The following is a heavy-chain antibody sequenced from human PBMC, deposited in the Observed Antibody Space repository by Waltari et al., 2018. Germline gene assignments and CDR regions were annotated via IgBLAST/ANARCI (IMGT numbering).Heavy chain of an antibody. D-gene: IGHD7-27*01. Sequence: EMQLVESGGGLVQPGGSLRLSCAASGFTFSNYRMNWVRQAPGKGLEWVANIKQDGSETNYVDSVKGRFTISRDNAKNSLYLQMNSLRAEDTAVYYCASELTGDPGSVYWGQGTLVTVSS. V-gene: IGHV3-7*01. CDR1: GFTFSNYR. J-gene: IGHJ4*02. CDR2: IKQDGSET. CDR3: ASELTGDPGSVY.